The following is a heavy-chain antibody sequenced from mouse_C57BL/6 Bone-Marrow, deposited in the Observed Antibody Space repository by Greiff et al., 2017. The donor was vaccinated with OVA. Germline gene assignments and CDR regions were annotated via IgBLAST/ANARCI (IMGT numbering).Heavy chain of an antibody. J-gene: IGHJ1*03. CDR2: IYPGNSDT. CDR3: TKTAQATGWYFDV. CDR1: GYTFTSYW. V-gene: IGHV1-5*01. Sequence: EVQLQQSGTVLARPGASVKMSCKTSGYTFTSYWMHWVKQRPGQGLEWIGAIYPGNSDTSYNQKFKGKAKLTAVTSASTAYMELSSLTNEDSAVYYCTKTAQATGWYFDVWGTGTTVIVSS. D-gene: IGHD3-2*02.